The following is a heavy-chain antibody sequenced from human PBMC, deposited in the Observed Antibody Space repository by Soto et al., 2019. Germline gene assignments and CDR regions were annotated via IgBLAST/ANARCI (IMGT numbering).Heavy chain of an antibody. V-gene: IGHV3-21*01. J-gene: IGHJ6*03. Sequence: PGGSLRLSCAASGFTFSSYSMNWARQAPGKGMEWVSCISSSSSYIYYADSVKGRFTISRDNAKNSLYLQMNSLRAEDTAVYYCARIHYDILTGYYSGGNYYYYYMDVWGKGTTVTVSS. CDR3: ARIHYDILTGYYSGGNYYYYYMDV. CDR2: ISSSSSYI. CDR1: GFTFSSYS. D-gene: IGHD3-9*01.